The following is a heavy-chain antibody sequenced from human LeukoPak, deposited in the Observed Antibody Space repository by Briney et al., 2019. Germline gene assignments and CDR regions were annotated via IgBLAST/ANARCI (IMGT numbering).Heavy chain of an antibody. V-gene: IGHV4-4*08. Sequence: PSETLSLTCSVSGASITSNYWSWIRQSPGEEVEWIAYIRINGKINYNPSLKSRVTISADTSKNQYSLTMRSVTATDTAVYYCARGAGWYDYWGQGAQVTVFS. J-gene: IGHJ4*02. D-gene: IGHD6-19*01. CDR3: ARGAGWYDY. CDR2: IRINGKI. CDR1: GASITSNY.